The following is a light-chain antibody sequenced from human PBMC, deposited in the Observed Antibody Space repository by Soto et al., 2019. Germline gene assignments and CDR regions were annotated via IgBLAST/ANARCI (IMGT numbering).Light chain of an antibody. CDR2: WAS. CDR1: QSILHSSNKKNY. J-gene: IGKJ3*01. Sequence: DIVMTQSPDSLAVSLGERATIYCKSSQSILHSSNKKNYLAWYQQKPGQPPKPLIHWASTRESGVPDRFSGSRSGTDFTLTISSLQAEDVAVYYCQQYYSIALTCGPGTKVDIK. V-gene: IGKV4-1*01. CDR3: QQYYSIALT.